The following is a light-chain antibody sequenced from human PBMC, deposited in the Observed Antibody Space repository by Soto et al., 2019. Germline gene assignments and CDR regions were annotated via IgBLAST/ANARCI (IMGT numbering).Light chain of an antibody. Sequence: DIQMTQSPSTLSASVGDRVTITCRASQSISSWLAWYQQKPGKAPKLLIYDASSLESGVPSRFSGSGSGTEFTLTISSLQPDDFATYCCQQYNSHLTFGPGTKVDIK. CDR3: QQYNSHLT. CDR1: QSISSW. J-gene: IGKJ3*01. V-gene: IGKV1-5*01. CDR2: DAS.